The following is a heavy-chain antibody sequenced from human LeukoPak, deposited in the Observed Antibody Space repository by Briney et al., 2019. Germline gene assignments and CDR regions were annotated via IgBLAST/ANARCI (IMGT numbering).Heavy chain of an antibody. V-gene: IGHV3-74*01. CDR1: GFTFSNYW. D-gene: IGHD3-22*01. CDR2: INSDGINT. Sequence: GGSLRLSCAASGFTFSNYWMHWVRQAPGKGLVWVSRINSDGINTSYADSVKGRFTISRDNAKNTLNLQMNSLRAEDTAVYYCARDLGQYYDTSDNWFDPWGQGTLVTVPS. J-gene: IGHJ5*02. CDR3: ARDLGQYYDTSDNWFDP.